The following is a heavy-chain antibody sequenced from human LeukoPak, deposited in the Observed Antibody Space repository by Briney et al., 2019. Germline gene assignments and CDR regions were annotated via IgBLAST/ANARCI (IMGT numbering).Heavy chain of an antibody. CDR3: ARHRGYTYGRTFDL. J-gene: IGHJ5*02. Sequence: SETLSPTCTVFGDSIKSYYWSWIRQPPGKGLEWIAYIYYPGRASYNPSLTSRVSISVDTSKNQFSLNLTSVTAADTAVYYCARHRGYTYGRTFDLWGQGTLVTVSS. CDR2: IYYPGRA. D-gene: IGHD5-18*01. CDR1: GDSIKSYY. V-gene: IGHV4-59*08.